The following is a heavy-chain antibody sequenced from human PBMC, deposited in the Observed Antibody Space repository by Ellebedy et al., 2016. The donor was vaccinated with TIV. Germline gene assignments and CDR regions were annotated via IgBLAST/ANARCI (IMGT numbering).Heavy chain of an antibody. CDR1: GFTFTSYW. CDR2: IKQDETEK. D-gene: IGHD4-11*01. CDR3: VRETRAFDF. Sequence: GGSLRLSCAASGFTFTSYWMSWVRQAPGKGLEWVANIKQDETEKYYADSVKGRFTVSRDNSRNTLSLQMKSLRVEDTAIYYCVRETRAFDFWGQGTLVTVSS. V-gene: IGHV3-7*01. J-gene: IGHJ4*02.